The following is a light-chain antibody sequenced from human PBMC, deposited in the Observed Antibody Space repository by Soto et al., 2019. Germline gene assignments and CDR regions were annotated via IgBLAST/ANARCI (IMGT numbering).Light chain of an antibody. CDR2: EVT. Sequence: QSALTQPPSASGSPGQSVTISCTGTNSDVGDYDYVSWYQQHPGTAPKVIIYEVTKRPSGVPDRFSGSKSGNTASLTVSGLQAEDEAEYYCSSYAGTNKNVIFGGGTKLTVL. CDR1: NSDVGDYDY. CDR3: SSYAGTNKNVI. V-gene: IGLV2-8*01. J-gene: IGLJ2*01.